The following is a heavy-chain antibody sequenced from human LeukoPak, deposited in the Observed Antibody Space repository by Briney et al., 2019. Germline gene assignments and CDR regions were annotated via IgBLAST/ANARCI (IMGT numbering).Heavy chain of an antibody. D-gene: IGHD3-16*01. CDR3: ARDRENHNLGVWYFDP. V-gene: IGHV4-59*01. Sequence: SETLSLTCTVSGGYISTYYWSWIRQPPGKGLEWIGYIYYTGITNYNPSFKSRVTISVDTTKNQFSLKLTSVTAADTAVYYCARDRENHNLGVWYFDPWGLGTLVTVSS. CDR1: GGYISTYY. CDR2: IYYTGIT. J-gene: IGHJ2*01.